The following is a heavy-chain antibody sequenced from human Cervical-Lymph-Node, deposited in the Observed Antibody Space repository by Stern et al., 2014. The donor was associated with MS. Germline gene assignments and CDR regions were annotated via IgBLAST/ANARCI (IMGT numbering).Heavy chain of an antibody. D-gene: IGHD3-22*01. CDR1: GFSLSTSGMC. J-gene: IGHJ4*02. CDR2: IDWDDDK. CDR3: ARIRYYDSSGYLDY. V-gene: IGHV2-70*01. Sequence: QVTLRESGPALVKPTQTLTLTCTFSGFSLSTSGMCVSWIRQPPGKALEWLELIDWDDDKYYSTSLKTRLTISKDTSKNQVVLTMTNMDPVDTATYYCARIRYYDSSGYLDYWGQGTLVTVSS.